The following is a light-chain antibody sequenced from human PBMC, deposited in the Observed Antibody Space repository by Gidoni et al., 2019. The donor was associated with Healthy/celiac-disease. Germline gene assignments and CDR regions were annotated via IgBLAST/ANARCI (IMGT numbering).Light chain of an antibody. CDR1: SSAVGGYNY. V-gene: IGLV2-14*01. J-gene: IGLJ2*01. Sequence: QSALTQPASVSGSPGQSITITCTGTSSAVGGYNYVSWYQQHPGKAPKLMVYEVSNRPSGVSNRFSGSKSGKTASLTISGLQAEDESDYYCSSYTSSRLVVFGGGTKLTVL. CDR2: EVS. CDR3: SSYTSSRLVV.